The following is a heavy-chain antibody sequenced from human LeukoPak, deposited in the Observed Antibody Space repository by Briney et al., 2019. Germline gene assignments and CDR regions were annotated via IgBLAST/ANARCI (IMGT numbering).Heavy chain of an antibody. J-gene: IGHJ4*02. D-gene: IGHD5-24*01. CDR3: AKSGRRDGYNLDY. V-gene: IGHV3-30*02. CDR1: GFTFSSYG. Sequence: GGSLRLSCAASGFTFSSYGMHWVRQAPGKGLEWVAFIRYDGSNKYYADSVKGRFTISRDNSKNTLHLQMNSLRAEDTAVYYCAKSGRRDGYNLDYWGQGTLVTVSS. CDR2: IRYDGSNK.